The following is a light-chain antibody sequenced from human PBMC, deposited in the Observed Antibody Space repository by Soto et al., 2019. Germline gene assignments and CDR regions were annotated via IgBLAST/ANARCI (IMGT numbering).Light chain of an antibody. CDR2: AAS. V-gene: IGKV3-20*01. Sequence: EIVLTQSPGTLSLSPGERATLSCRASQSVRTSLAWHQQNPGRAPRLLIYAASSRPTGVPDRFSGSGSGTDFSLTISRLEAEDFAVYYCQQYGTSPGTFGQGTKVDIK. CDR3: QQYGTSPGT. CDR1: QSVRTS. J-gene: IGKJ1*01.